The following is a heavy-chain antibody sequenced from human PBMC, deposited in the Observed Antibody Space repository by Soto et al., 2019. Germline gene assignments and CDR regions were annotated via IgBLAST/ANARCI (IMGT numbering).Heavy chain of an antibody. Sequence: ASVKVSCKASGYTFTSYAMHWVRQAPGQRLEWMGWINAGNGNTKYSQKFQGRVTITRDTSASTAYMELSSLRSEDTAVYYCASEYRGGDCYSAARYGMDVWGQGTTVTVSS. D-gene: IGHD2-21*02. V-gene: IGHV1-3*01. CDR2: INAGNGNT. CDR3: ASEYRGGDCYSAARYGMDV. CDR1: GYTFTSYA. J-gene: IGHJ6*02.